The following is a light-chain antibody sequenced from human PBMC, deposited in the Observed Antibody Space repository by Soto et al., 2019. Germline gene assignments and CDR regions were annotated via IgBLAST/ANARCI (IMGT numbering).Light chain of an antibody. J-gene: IGLJ2*01. V-gene: IGLV1-47*01. Sequence: QAVVTQPPSASGTPGQRVTISCSGSSSNIGSNYVYWYQQLPGTAPKLLIYRNNQRPSGVPDRFSGSKSGTSASLAISGLQSEDEADYYCAAWDDSLSGPRVVFGGGTKLTVL. CDR1: SSNIGSNY. CDR2: RNN. CDR3: AAWDDSLSGPRVV.